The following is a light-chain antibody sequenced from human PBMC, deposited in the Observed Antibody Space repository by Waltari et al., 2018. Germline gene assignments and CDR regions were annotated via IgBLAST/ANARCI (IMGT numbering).Light chain of an antibody. J-gene: IGLJ2*01. Sequence: QSALTQPASVSGSPGQSITISCTGTSSDVGAYNYVSWYQQHPGKAPTLMIFDVSIQPSGVSNRFSGSKSGNTASLTISGLQAEDEADYYCSSYISSSTLELFGGGTSLTVL. CDR2: DVS. CDR1: SSDVGAYNY. CDR3: SSYISSSTLEL. V-gene: IGLV2-14*03.